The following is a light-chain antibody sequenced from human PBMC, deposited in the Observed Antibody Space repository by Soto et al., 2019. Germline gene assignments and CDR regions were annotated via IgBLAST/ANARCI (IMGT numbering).Light chain of an antibody. V-gene: IGKV3-20*01. CDR3: QRYDSSPRT. Sequence: IVLTQSPGTLSLSPGEGATLSCRASQSVGNNFLARYQDKPGQAPRLLIYGASSRATGIPDRFSGSGSGTDFTLTISRVEPEDSAVYYCQRYDSSPRTFGQGTKVEIK. J-gene: IGKJ1*01. CDR1: QSVGNNF. CDR2: GAS.